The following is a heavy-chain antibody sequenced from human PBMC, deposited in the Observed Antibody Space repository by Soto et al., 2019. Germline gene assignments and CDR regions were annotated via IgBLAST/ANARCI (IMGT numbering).Heavy chain of an antibody. CDR3: ASDYGSGVEMDV. D-gene: IGHD3-10*01. CDR2: FKPTGGGST. V-gene: IGHV1-46*01. CDR1: GYTFSGYY. Sequence: QVQLVQSGAEVKKPGASVKLSCKPSGYTFSGYYVHWVRQAPGQGLEWMGVFKPTGGGSTSYAPRLHGRVTVTRDTSTSTVYMELGSLRFDGTDVYFCASDYGSGVEMDVWGQGTMVTVSS. J-gene: IGHJ6*02.